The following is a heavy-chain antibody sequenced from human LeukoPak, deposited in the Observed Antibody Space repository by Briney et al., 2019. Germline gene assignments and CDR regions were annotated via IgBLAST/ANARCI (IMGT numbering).Heavy chain of an antibody. J-gene: IGHJ6*04. CDR1: GFTFIDYS. D-gene: IGHD3-10*02. V-gene: IGHV3-48*04. Sequence: GGSLRLSCAASGFTFIDYSTNWVRQAPGKGLEWVSYISSSGSTIYYADSVKGRFTISRDNAKNSLYLQMNSLRAEDTAVYYCAELGITMIGGVWGKGTTVTISS. CDR3: AELGITMIGGV. CDR2: ISSSGSTI.